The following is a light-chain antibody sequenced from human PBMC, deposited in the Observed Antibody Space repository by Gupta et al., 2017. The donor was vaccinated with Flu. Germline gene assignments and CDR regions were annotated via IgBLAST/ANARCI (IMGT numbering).Light chain of an antibody. CDR1: QSVSTY. V-gene: IGKV3-11*01. CDR2: DAS. Sequence: PAPLSLSPGERATLSCRASQSVSTYLAWYQPKLGQAPRLLIYDASNRATDIPARFSGSGSGTDFTLTISSLEPEDFAVYYCQQRSSWPRTFGQGTKVEI. CDR3: QQRSSWPRT. J-gene: IGKJ1*01.